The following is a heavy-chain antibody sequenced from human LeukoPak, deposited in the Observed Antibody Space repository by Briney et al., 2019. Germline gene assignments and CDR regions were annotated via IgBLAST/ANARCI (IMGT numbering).Heavy chain of an antibody. V-gene: IGHV6-1*01. CDR2: TYYRSKWYN. J-gene: IGHJ4*02. D-gene: IGHD5-18*01. Sequence: SQTLSLTCAISGDSVSSNSAAWNWSRQSPSRGLEWLGKTYYRSKWYNDYAVSVKSRITVNPDTSKNQFSLQLNSVTPEGTAVYYCARGYGYGFDYWGQGTLVTVSS. CDR3: ARGYGYGFDY. CDR1: GDSVSSNSAA.